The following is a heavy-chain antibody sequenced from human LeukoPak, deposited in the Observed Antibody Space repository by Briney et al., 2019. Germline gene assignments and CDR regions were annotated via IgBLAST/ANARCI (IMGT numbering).Heavy chain of an antibody. CDR3: ARGRKSLNYYYYYGMDV. CDR1: GGSFSGYY. V-gene: IGHV4-34*01. J-gene: IGHJ6*02. CDR2: INHSGST. Sequence: SETLSLTCAVYGGSFSGYYWSWIRQPPGKGLEWTGEINHSGSTNYNPSLKSRVTISVDTSKNQFSLKLSSVTAADTAVYYCARGRKSLNYYYYYGMDVWGQGTTVTVSS. D-gene: IGHD4/OR15-4a*01.